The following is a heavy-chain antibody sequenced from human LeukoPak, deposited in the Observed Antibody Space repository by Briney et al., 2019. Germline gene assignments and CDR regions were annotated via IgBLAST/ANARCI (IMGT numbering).Heavy chain of an antibody. D-gene: IGHD3-3*01. CDR1: GGSISSGGYY. V-gene: IGHV4-31*03. Sequence: PSETLSLTCTVSGGSISSGGYYWSWIRQHPGKGLEWIGYIYYSGSTYYNPSLKSRVTISVDTSKNQFSLKLSSVTAADTAVYYCARGDYDFWSGYSSNWFDPWGQGTLVTVSS. CDR2: IYYSGST. CDR3: ARGDYDFWSGYSSNWFDP. J-gene: IGHJ5*02.